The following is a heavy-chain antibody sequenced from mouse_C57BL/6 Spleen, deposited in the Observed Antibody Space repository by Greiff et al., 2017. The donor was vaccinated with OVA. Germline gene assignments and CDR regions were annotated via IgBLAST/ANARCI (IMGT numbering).Heavy chain of an antibody. CDR3: ASIIETLYYAMDY. J-gene: IGHJ4*01. Sequence: VKLVESGPGLVQPSQSLSITCTVSGFSLTSYCVHWVSQSPGKGLEWLGVIWSGGSTDYNAAFISRLSISKDNSKSQVFFKMNSLQAYDTAIYYCASIIETLYYAMDYWGQGTSVTVSS. V-gene: IGHV2-2*01. D-gene: IGHD1-1*01. CDR1: GFSLTSYC. CDR2: IWSGGST.